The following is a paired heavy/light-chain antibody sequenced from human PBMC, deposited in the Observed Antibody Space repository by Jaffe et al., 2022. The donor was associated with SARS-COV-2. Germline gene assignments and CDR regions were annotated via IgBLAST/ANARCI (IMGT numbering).Heavy chain of an antibody. Sequence: QVQLQESGPGLVKPSQTLSLTCTVSGGSISSGSYYWSWIRQPAGKGLEWIGHIYPNGSTNYIPSLKSRVTISVDLSKNQFSLKLSSVTAEDTAVYYCARDGSRIAVTGSNWYFDLWGRGTLVSVSS. D-gene: IGHD6-19*01. J-gene: IGHJ2*01. CDR1: GGSISSGSYY. V-gene: IGHV4-61*02. CDR3: ARDGSRIAVTGSNWYFDL. CDR2: IYPNGST.
Light chain of an antibody. CDR2: QDT. V-gene: IGLV3-1*01. Sequence: SYELTQPPSVSVSPGQTASITCSGDKLGDKYAYWYQQKPGQSPVLVIYQDTKRPSGIPERFSGSNSGNTATLTISGTQALDEADYYCQAWDSSTVFGGGTKLNVL. J-gene: IGLJ2*01. CDR1: KLGDKY. CDR3: QAWDSSTV.